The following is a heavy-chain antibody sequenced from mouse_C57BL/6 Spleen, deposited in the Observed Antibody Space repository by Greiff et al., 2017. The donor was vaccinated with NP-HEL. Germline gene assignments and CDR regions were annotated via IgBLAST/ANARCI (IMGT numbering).Heavy chain of an antibody. Sequence: QVQLQQSGAELVRPGASVTLSCKASGYTFTDYEMHWVKQTPVHGLEWIGAIDPETGGTAYNQKFKGKAILTADKSSSTAYMELRSLTSEDSAVYYCTRRGGYGTPFAYWGQGTLVTVSA. CDR3: TRRGGYGTPFAY. CDR2: IDPETGGT. D-gene: IGHD1-1*01. CDR1: GYTFTDYE. J-gene: IGHJ3*01. V-gene: IGHV1-15*01.